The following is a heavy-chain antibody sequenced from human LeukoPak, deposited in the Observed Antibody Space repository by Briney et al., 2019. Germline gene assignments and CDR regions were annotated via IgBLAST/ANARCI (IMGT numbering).Heavy chain of an antibody. D-gene: IGHD2-15*01. CDR2: IYYSGNT. Sequence: XWYIYYSGNTYYNPSLKSRVTISVNTSKNQFSLKLSSVTAADTAVYYCARGSWVVAANFDYWGQGTLVTVSS. J-gene: IGHJ4*02. V-gene: IGHV4-30-4*01. CDR3: ARGSWVVAANFDY.